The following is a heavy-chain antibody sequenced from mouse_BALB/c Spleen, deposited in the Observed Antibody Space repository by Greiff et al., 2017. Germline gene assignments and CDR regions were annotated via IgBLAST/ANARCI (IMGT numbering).Heavy chain of an antibody. CDR3: ARRGYDGYYVDY. CDR2: ISSGGSYT. J-gene: IGHJ2*01. D-gene: IGHD2-3*01. V-gene: IGHV5-9-4*01. Sequence: EVKLMESGGGLVKPGGSLKLSCAASGFTFSSYAMSWVRQSPEKRLEWVAEISSGGSYTYYPDTVTGRFTISRDNAKNTLYLEMSSLRSEDTAMYYCARRGYDGYYVDYWGQGTTLTVSS. CDR1: GFTFSSYA.